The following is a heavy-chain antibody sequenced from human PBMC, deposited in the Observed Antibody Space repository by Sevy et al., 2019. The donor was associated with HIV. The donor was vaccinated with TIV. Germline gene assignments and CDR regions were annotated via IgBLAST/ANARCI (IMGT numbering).Heavy chain of an antibody. CDR3: ARGRYCSGGSCYITRARNWFDP. CDR2: INHSGST. D-gene: IGHD2-15*01. CDR1: GGSFSGYY. Sequence: SETLSLTCAVYGGSFSGYYWSWIRQPPGKGLEWIGEINHSGSTNYNPSLKGRVTISVDTSKNQFSLKLSSVTAADTAVYYCARGRYCSGGSCYITRARNWFDPWGQGTLVTVSS. V-gene: IGHV4-34*01. J-gene: IGHJ5*02.